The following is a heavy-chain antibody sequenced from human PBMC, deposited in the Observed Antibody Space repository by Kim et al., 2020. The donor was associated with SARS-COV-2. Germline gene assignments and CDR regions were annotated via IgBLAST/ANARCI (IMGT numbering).Heavy chain of an antibody. J-gene: IGHJ4*02. V-gene: IGHV5-51*01. CDR1: GYTFANYW. CDR2: IYSADSRT. Sequence: GESLKISCKGSGYTFANYWIAWVRLMPGKGLEWMGIIYSADSRTVYSPSFRGQVTISVDKSISTAYLQWSSLKASDTAMYYCVRDKGWSSDYWGQGTLVTVSS. D-gene: IGHD6-13*01. CDR3: VRDKGWSSDY.